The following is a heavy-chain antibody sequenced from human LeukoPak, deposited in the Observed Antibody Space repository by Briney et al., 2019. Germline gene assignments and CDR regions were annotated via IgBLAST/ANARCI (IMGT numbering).Heavy chain of an antibody. CDR2: LSYTGKT. D-gene: IGHD3-16*01. Sequence: SETLSLTCVVSGASVSSSHWNWIRQLPGKGLEWIGCLSYTGKTDYNPSLTSRVTISLDTSKNQVSLKLRSVTAADTAVYYCVRDRVLGAFDIWGQGTMVTVSS. J-gene: IGHJ3*02. CDR3: VRDRVLGAFDI. V-gene: IGHV4-59*02. CDR1: GASVSSSH.